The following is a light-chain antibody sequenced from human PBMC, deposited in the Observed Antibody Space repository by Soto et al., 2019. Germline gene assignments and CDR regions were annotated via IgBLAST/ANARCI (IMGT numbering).Light chain of an antibody. CDR2: EVS. V-gene: IGLV2-14*01. J-gene: IGLJ1*01. CDR3: TSYTSSRTLDV. Sequence: QSALTQPASVSGSPGQSITISCTGTSSDVGGYNYVSWYQQHPGKAPKLIIYEVSNRPTGVSNRFSGSKSGHTASLTISGLQSEDEADYFCTSYTSSRTLDVFGTGTKVTVL. CDR1: SSDVGGYNY.